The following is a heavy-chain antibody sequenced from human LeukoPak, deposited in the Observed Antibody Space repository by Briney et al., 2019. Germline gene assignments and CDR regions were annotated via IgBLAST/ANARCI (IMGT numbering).Heavy chain of an antibody. D-gene: IGHD6-19*01. CDR3: ATGYSSGWYGYYYGMDV. Sequence: GSVRVSCKASGYTFTSYDINWVRQAPGQGLEWMGWMNPNSGNTGYAQKFQGRVTMTRNTSISTAYMELSSLRSEDTAVYYCATGYSSGWYGYYYGMDVWGQGTTVTVSS. V-gene: IGHV1-8*01. CDR1: GYTFTSYD. J-gene: IGHJ6*02. CDR2: MNPNSGNT.